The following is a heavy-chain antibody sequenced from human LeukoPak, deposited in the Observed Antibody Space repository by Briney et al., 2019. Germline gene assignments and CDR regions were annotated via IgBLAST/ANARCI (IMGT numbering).Heavy chain of an antibody. CDR2: IIPIFGTA. CDR3: ARDPAVAGFDDAFDI. D-gene: IGHD6-19*01. Sequence: SVKVSCKASGYTFTGYYMHWVRQAPGQGLEWMGRIIPIFGTANYAQKFQGRVTITTDESTSTAYMELSSLRSEDTAVYYCARDPAVAGFDDAFDIWGQGTMVTVSS. J-gene: IGHJ3*02. CDR1: GYTFTGYY. V-gene: IGHV1-69*05.